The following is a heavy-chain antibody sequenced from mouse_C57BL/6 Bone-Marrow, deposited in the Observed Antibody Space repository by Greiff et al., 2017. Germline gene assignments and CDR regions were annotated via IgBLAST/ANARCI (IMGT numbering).Heavy chain of an antibody. CDR3: ARDYPYAMDY. D-gene: IGHD2-4*01. V-gene: IGHV1-69*01. CDR2: IYPSDSYT. J-gene: IGHJ4*01. CDR1: GYTFTSYW. Sequence: VQLQQPGAELVMPGASVKLSCKASGYTFTSYWMHWVKQRPGQGLEWIGEIYPSDSYTNYNQKFKGKSTLTVDKSSSTAYMQLSSLTSEDSAVYYCARDYPYAMDYWGQGTSVTVSS.